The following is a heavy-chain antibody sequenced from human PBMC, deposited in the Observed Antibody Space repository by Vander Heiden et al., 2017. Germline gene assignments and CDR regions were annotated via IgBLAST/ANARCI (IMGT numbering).Heavy chain of an antibody. CDR2: IIPIFGTA. V-gene: IGHV1-69*01. J-gene: IGHJ2*01. CDR1: GGTFSSYA. Sequence: VQLVQSGAEVKKPGSSVKVSCKASGGTFSSYAISWVRQAPGQGLEWMGGIIPIFGTANYAQKFQGRVTITADESTSTAYMGLSSLRSEDTAVYYCARGSCGGDCYLGYWYFDLWGRGTLVTVSS. D-gene: IGHD2-21*02. CDR3: ARGSCGGDCYLGYWYFDL.